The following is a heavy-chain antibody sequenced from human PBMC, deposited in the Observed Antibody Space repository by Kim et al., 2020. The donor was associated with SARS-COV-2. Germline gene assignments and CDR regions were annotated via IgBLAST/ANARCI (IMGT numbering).Heavy chain of an antibody. CDR1: GFTFSSYG. J-gene: IGHJ6*02. D-gene: IGHD1-26*01. Sequence: GGSLRLSCAASGFTFSSYGMHWVRQAPGKGLEWVAVIWYDGSNKYYADSVKGRFTISRDNSKNTLYLQMNSLRAEDTAVYYCARGEDYSPKHYYYGMDVWGQGTTVTVSS. CDR2: IWYDGSNK. V-gene: IGHV3-33*01. CDR3: ARGEDYSPKHYYYGMDV.